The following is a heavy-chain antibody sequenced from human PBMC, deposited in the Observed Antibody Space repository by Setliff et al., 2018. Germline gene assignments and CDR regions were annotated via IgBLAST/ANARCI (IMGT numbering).Heavy chain of an antibody. V-gene: IGHV4-61*02. D-gene: IGHD3-9*01. CDR3: ARARWLPLLDYYMDV. Sequence: PSETLSLTCTVSGDSISSGSYYWTWIRQPAGKGLEWIGPFHTGGSTNYNRSLRSRVSISVDTSKNQFSLKLSSVTAADTAVYYCARARWLPLLDYYMDVWGKGTTVTVSS. CDR2: FHTGGST. CDR1: GDSISSGSYY. J-gene: IGHJ6*03.